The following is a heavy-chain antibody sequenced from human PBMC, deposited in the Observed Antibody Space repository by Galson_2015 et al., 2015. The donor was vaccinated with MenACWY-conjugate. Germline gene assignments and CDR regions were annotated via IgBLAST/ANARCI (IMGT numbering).Heavy chain of an antibody. J-gene: IGHJ6*02. CDR1: GFTFRNYW. CDR2: IKKDGSEE. CDR3: ARGHYGMDA. V-gene: IGHV3-7*03. Sequence: SLRLSCAASGFTFRNYWMTWVRQAPGKGLEWVATIKKDGSEEYYVDSVKGRFTVSRDNAKNSMSLEMTSLRVEDTAVYYCARGHYGMDAWGQGTTVTVSS.